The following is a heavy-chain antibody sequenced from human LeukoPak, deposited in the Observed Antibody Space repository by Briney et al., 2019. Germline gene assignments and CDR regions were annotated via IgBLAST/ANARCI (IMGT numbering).Heavy chain of an antibody. CDR2: ISYSSSYI. J-gene: IGHJ3*02. CDR3: ARDVPTVQLWRTDAFDI. V-gene: IGHV3-21*01. D-gene: IGHD5-18*01. CDR1: GFTFSSYA. Sequence: PGGSLRLSCAASGFTFSSYAMSWVRQAPGKGLEWVSSISYSSSYIYYAESVKGRFTISRDNAKKSLYLQMNSLRAEDTAVYYCARDVPTVQLWRTDAFDIWGQGTMVTVSS.